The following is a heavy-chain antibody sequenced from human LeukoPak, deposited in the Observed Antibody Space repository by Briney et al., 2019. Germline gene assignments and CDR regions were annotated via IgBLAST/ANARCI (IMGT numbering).Heavy chain of an antibody. D-gene: IGHD7-27*01. CDR2: IRNKANRYTT. CDR1: GFTFSDHH. CDR3: ARSPLGIAPFDY. V-gene: IGHV3-72*01. Sequence: GGSLRLSCAASGFTFSDHHMDGVRQAPGEGLEWVARIRNKANRYTTEYAASVKGRFTISRDDSENSLYLQMDSLKTEDTAVYYCARSPLGIAPFDYWGQGTLVTVSS. J-gene: IGHJ4*02.